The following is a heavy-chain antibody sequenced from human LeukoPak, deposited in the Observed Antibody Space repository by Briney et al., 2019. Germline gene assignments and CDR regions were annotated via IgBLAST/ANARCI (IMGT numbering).Heavy chain of an antibody. J-gene: IGHJ4*02. CDR3: ARVGAGYYGSGKLDY. V-gene: IGHV3-21*01. CDR2: ISSSSSSSI. D-gene: IGHD3-10*01. CDR1: GFTFSSYS. Sequence: PGGSLRLSCAASGFTFSSYSMNWVRQAPGKGLEWVSSISSSSSSSIYYADSVKGRFTISRDNAKNSLYLQMNSLRAADTAVYYCARVGAGYYGSGKLDYWGQGTLVTVSS.